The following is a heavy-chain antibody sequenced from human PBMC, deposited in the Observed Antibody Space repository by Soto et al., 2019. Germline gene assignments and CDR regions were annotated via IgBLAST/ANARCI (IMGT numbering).Heavy chain of an antibody. V-gene: IGHV1-69*01. CDR2: IIPISETT. CDR1: GGTFSSYA. D-gene: IGHD2-2*01. Sequence: QVQLVQSGAEVKKPGSSVKVSCKASGGTFSSYAISWVRQAPGQGLEWMGGIIPISETTNYAQKFQGRVTITADESKSTAYMELSSLRSEATAVYYCARSQGSSTSLEIYDYYYYGMDVWGQGTTVTVSS. J-gene: IGHJ6*02. CDR3: ARSQGSSTSLEIYDYYYYGMDV.